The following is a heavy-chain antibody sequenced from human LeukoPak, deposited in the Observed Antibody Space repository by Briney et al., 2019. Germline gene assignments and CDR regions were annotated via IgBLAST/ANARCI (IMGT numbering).Heavy chain of an antibody. CDR3: ARGGASSGWFNLYFDY. Sequence: SQTLSLTCAISGDSFSSNSAAWNWIRQSPSRGLEWLGRTDYRSKWYNDYAVAVKSRIPINPDTSKNQFSLQLNSVTPEDTAVYYCARGGASSGWFNLYFDYWGQGTLVTVSS. V-gene: IGHV6-1*01. CDR1: GDSFSSNSAA. CDR2: TDYRSKWYN. J-gene: IGHJ4*02. D-gene: IGHD6-19*01.